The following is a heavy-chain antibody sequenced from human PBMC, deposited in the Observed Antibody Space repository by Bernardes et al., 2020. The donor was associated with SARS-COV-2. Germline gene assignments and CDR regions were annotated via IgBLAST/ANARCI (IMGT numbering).Heavy chain of an antibody. Sequence: SETLSLTCAVYGGSLSGYYWSWIRQPPGKGLEWIGQINHSGSTNYNPSLKSRVSISVDTSKNQFSLILSSVTAADTAVYYCASLTATYHDNRADFDWFDPWGQGTLVTVSS. CDR3: ASLTATYHDNRADFDWFDP. D-gene: IGHD3-22*01. V-gene: IGHV4-34*01. CDR1: GGSLSGYY. J-gene: IGHJ5*02. CDR2: INHSGST.